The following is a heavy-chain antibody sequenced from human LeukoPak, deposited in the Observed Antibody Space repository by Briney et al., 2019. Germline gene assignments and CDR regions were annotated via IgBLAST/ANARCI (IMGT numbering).Heavy chain of an antibody. Sequence: SVKVSCKASGYTFTSYAMHWVRQAPGQGLEWMGRIIPILGIANYAQKFQGRVTITADKSTSTAYMELSSLRSEDTAVYYCARGAVQPSRLDYWGQGTLVTVSS. J-gene: IGHJ4*02. CDR3: ARGAVQPSRLDY. V-gene: IGHV1-69*04. D-gene: IGHD2-2*01. CDR1: GYTFTSYA. CDR2: IIPILGIA.